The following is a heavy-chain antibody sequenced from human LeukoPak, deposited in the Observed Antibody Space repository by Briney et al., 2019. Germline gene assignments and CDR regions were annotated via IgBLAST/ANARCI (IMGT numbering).Heavy chain of an antibody. J-gene: IGHJ4*02. D-gene: IGHD3-22*01. CDR2: INPNSGGT. V-gene: IGHV1-2*02. Sequence: ASVKVSCKASGYTFTGYYMHWVRQAPGQGLKWMGWINPNSGGTNYAQKFQGRVTMTRDTSISTAYMELSRLRSDDTAVYYCARSYYYDSSGYYDYWGQGTLVTVSS. CDR3: ARSYYYDSSGYYDY. CDR1: GYTFTGYY.